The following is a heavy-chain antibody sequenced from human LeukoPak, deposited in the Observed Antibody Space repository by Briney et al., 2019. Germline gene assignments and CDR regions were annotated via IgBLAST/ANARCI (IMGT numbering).Heavy chain of an antibody. CDR3: ASSRLGAVAGIVGY. D-gene: IGHD6-19*01. CDR2: ISSSSSYI. V-gene: IGHV3-21*01. Sequence: PGGSLRLSCAASGFTFSSYSMNWVRQAPGKGLEWVSSISSSSSYIYYADSVKGRFTISRDNAKNSLYLQMNSLRAEDTAVYYCASSRLGAVAGIVGYWGQGTLVTVSS. J-gene: IGHJ4*02. CDR1: GFTFSSYS.